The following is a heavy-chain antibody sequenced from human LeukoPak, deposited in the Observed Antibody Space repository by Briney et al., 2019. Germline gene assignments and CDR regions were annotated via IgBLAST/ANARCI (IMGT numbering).Heavy chain of an antibody. J-gene: IGHJ4*02. CDR1: GFTFSSYS. V-gene: IGHV3-33*01. Sequence: GGSLRLSCAASGFTFSSYSMHWVRQAPGKGLEWVAVIWYDGSNKYYADSVKGRFTISRDNSKNTLYLQMNSLRAEDTAVYYCAREWSGYYKSFDYWGQGTLVTVSS. D-gene: IGHD3-3*01. CDR3: AREWSGYYKSFDY. CDR2: IWYDGSNK.